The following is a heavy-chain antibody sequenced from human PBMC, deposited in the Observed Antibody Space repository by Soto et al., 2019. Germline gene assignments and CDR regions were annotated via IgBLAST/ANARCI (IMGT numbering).Heavy chain of an antibody. Sequence: QVQLVQSGAEVKKPGASVKVSCKASGYTFTSYGISWVRQAPGQGLEWMGCISAYNGNTNYAQKLQGRVTMTTDTSTSTAYMELRSLRSDDTAVYYCGGGCSGGSCHPGAIDYWGQGTLVTVSS. V-gene: IGHV1-18*04. D-gene: IGHD2-15*01. CDR1: GYTFTSYG. CDR3: GGGCSGGSCHPGAIDY. CDR2: ISAYNGNT. J-gene: IGHJ4*02.